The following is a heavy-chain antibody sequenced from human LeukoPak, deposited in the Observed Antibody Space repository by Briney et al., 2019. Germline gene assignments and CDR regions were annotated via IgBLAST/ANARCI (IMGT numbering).Heavy chain of an antibody. Sequence: SETLLLTCTVPRGSISSNKYYWGSIRQPPVKGLERIGSIYYSGSTYYNPSLKSRVTISVDTSKIQFSLKLSSVTAAETAVFYCATPYGGGYHCLDTWGQGTMVTVSS. D-gene: IGHD1-26*01. CDR2: IYYSGST. CDR3: ATPYGGGYHCLDT. J-gene: IGHJ3*02. CDR1: RGSISSNKYY. V-gene: IGHV4-39*01.